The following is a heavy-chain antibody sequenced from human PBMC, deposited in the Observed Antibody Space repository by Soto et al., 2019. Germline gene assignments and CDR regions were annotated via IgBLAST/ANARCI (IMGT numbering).Heavy chain of an antibody. CDR2: IIPIFGTA. J-gene: IGHJ5*02. Sequence: SVKVSCKASGGTFSSYAISWVRQAPGHGLEWMGGIIPIFGTANYAQKFQGRVTITADESTTTAYMELSSLRSEDTAVYYCARPTRFYYDSSGQSAWFDPWGQGTLVTVSS. V-gene: IGHV1-69*13. CDR1: GGTFSSYA. D-gene: IGHD3-22*01. CDR3: ARPTRFYYDSSGQSAWFDP.